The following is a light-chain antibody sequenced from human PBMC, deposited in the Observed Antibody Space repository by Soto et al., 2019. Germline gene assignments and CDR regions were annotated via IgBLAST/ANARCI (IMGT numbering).Light chain of an antibody. CDR1: QSILNY. CDR3: QQSYSTTWT. Sequence: DIPMTQSPSSLSASVGDRVTITCRASQSILNYLNWYQQKPGKAPKLLIYTASTLQSGVPSRFSGSGSGTDFTLTISSLQPEDFAIYYCQQSYSTTWTFGQGTKVEIK. CDR2: TAS. J-gene: IGKJ1*01. V-gene: IGKV1-39*01.